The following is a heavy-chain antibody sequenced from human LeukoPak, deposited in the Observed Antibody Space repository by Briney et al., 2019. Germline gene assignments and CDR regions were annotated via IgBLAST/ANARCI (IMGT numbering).Heavy chain of an antibody. D-gene: IGHD4-23*01. CDR3: ARGRPHGNDY. V-gene: IGHV3-23*01. CDR2: FTAGGSST. J-gene: IGHJ4*02. Sequence: GGSLRLSCAASGFSVSNYALSWVRQAPGKGLEWVSSFTAGGSSTTYADSVKGRFSISRDNAKNTLYLQMNSLRVEDTAVYYCARGRPHGNDYWGQGTLVTVSS. CDR1: GFSVSNYA.